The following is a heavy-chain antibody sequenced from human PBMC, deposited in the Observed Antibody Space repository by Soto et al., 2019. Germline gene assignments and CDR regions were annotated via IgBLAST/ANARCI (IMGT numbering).Heavy chain of an antibody. CDR1: GFTFSSYW. V-gene: IGHV3-7*01. CDR3: ARMGAAAGREYFQH. CDR2: IKQDGSEK. Sequence: EVQLVESGGGLVQPGGSLKLSCAASGFTFSSYWMTWVRQAPGKGLEWVANIKQDGSEKYYVDSVKGRFTISRDNAENSLYLQMDSLGVEDTAVYYCARMGAAAGREYFQHWGQGTLVTVSS. J-gene: IGHJ1*01. D-gene: IGHD6-13*01.